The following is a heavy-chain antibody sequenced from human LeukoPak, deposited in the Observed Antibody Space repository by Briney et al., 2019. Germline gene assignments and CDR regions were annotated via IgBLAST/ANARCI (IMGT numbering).Heavy chain of an antibody. D-gene: IGHD2-15*01. J-gene: IGHJ4*01. CDR1: GFTFSSYG. CDR3: ARGGPWSYCSGGSCYSQFDY. CDR2: IWYDGSNK. V-gene: IGHV3-33*01. Sequence: PGRSLRLSCAASGFTFSSYGMHWVRQAPGKGLEWVAVIWYDGSNKYYADSVKGRFTISRDNSKNTLYLQMNSLRAEDTAVYYCARGGPWSYCSGGSCYSQFDYWGQEPWSPSPQ.